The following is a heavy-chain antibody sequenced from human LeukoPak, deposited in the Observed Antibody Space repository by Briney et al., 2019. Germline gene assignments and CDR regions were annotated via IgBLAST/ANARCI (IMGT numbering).Heavy chain of an antibody. V-gene: IGHV1-2*02. J-gene: IGHJ4*02. CDR2: INPNSGGT. Sequence: GASVKVSCKASGYTFTGYYIHWVRQAPGRGLECLGWINPNSGGTNYAQKFQGRVTMTRDTSISTAYMELSRLTSDDTAVYFCARDFGGVYGRPLDYWGQGTLVTVSS. CDR1: GYTFTGYY. CDR3: ARDFGGVYGRPLDY. D-gene: IGHD2-8*02.